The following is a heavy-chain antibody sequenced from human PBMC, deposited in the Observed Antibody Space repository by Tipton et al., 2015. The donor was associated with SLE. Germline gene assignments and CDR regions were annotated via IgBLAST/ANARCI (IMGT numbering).Heavy chain of an antibody. Sequence: TLSLTCTVSGASINSGSYYWSWIRQPAGTGLEWIGHIYTSGSTNYNPSLKSRVTISEDTSKNQFSLKLTSVTAADTAVYYCARDPPSSYYYGMDVWGQGTTVTVSS. D-gene: IGHD3-16*01. CDR3: ARDPPSSYYYGMDV. J-gene: IGHJ6*02. CDR1: GASINSGSYY. V-gene: IGHV4-61*09. CDR2: IYTSGST.